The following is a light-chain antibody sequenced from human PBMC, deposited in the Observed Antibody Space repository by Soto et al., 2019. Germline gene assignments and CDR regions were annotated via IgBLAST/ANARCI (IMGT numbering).Light chain of an antibody. Sequence: EIVMTQSPATLSVSPGERATLSCRASQSVSSNLAWYQQKPGQAPRLLIYGASTRATGIPARFSGSGSGTEFTLTISSLQSGDFAVYYCQQCNNWPLTFGQGTRVESK. CDR2: GAS. J-gene: IGKJ1*01. CDR1: QSVSSN. CDR3: QQCNNWPLT. V-gene: IGKV3-15*01.